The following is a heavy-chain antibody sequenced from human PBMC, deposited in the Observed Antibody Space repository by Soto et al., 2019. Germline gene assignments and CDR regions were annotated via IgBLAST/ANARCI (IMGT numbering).Heavy chain of an antibody. Sequence: GGSLRLSCAASGFTFSDYYFTWIRQAPGRGLEWVSYISFSGSTIYYADSVKGRFTISRDNSNNTLFLQMNSLRAEDTAVYYCAKSRYSDSSGDFYDYWGQGTLVTVSS. D-gene: IGHD3-22*01. CDR3: AKSRYSDSSGDFYDY. V-gene: IGHV3-11*01. CDR1: GFTFSDYY. CDR2: ISFSGSTI. J-gene: IGHJ4*02.